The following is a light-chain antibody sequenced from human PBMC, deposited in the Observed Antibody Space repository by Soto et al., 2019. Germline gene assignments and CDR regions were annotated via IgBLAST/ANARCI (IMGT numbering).Light chain of an antibody. V-gene: IGKV3D-20*02. Sequence: EIVLAQSPGTLSLSPGESATLSCRASQSVSSSFLAWYQQKAGQAPRLLIYGASRRATGIPDRFSGSGSGTDFTLTISSLEPEDFAVYYCQQRYSWLRAFGQGTKVDIK. CDR3: QQRYSWLRA. CDR2: GAS. CDR1: QSVSSSF. J-gene: IGKJ1*01.